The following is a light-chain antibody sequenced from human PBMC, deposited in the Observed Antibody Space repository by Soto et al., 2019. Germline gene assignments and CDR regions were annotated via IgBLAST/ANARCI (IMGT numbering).Light chain of an antibody. J-gene: IGKJ3*01. Sequence: DIQMTQSPSSLSASVGDRVTITCQASQDINNYLHWYQQKPGKAPKLLIYDAFNLETGVPSRFSGSRSRKEFTITINSLQPEDIAKYYCQQYDNLPFTFGPGTKVDIK. CDR3: QQYDNLPFT. CDR2: DAF. CDR1: QDINNY. V-gene: IGKV1-33*01.